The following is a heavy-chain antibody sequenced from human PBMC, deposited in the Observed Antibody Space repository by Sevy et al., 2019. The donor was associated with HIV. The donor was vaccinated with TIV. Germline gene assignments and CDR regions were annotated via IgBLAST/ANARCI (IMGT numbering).Heavy chain of an antibody. CDR2: INGDGSNT. CDR1: GFSLSNYW. J-gene: IGHJ6*02. Sequence: GGSLRLSCAASGFSLSNYWVHWVRQVPGKGLVWVSRINGDGSNTIYADSVKGRFTISRDNAKNTVYLQMKSLRAEDTAFYYGAREAVDVRTGPVDYDYGMDVWGQWTTVTVSS. D-gene: IGHD3-9*01. V-gene: IGHV3-74*01. CDR3: AREAVDVRTGPVDYDYGMDV.